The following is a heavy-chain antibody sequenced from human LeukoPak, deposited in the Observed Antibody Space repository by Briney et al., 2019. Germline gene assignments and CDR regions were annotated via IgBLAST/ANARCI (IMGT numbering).Heavy chain of an antibody. CDR2: INSDGSST. D-gene: IGHD3-22*01. Sequence: GGSLRLSCAASGFTFSTYAMHWVRQAPGMGLEYVSAINSDGSSTYYANSVKGRFTISRDNSKNTLYLQMGSLRADDMAVYYCARALYDTSGYYYGDFDYWGQGTLVTVSS. V-gene: IGHV3-64*01. CDR1: GFTFSTYA. J-gene: IGHJ4*02. CDR3: ARALYDTSGYYYGDFDY.